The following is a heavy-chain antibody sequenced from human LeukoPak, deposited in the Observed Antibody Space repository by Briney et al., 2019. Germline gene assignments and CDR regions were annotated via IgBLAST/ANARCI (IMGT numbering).Heavy chain of an antibody. Sequence: GGSLRLSCLASGFIFSDHAMNWVRQAPGKGLEWVSIISARDGRTYYADSVRGRFIISRDNSKNTLYLLMNSLRAEDTAVYYCAKDRNDWKQGIDSWGQGILVTVSS. CDR2: ISARDGRT. CDR1: GFIFSDHA. J-gene: IGHJ4*02. D-gene: IGHD1-1*01. CDR3: AKDRNDWKQGIDS. V-gene: IGHV3-23*01.